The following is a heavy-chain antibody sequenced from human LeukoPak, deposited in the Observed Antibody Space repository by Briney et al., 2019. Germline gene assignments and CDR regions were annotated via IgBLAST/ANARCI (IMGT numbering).Heavy chain of an antibody. CDR1: GFTFSSYV. CDR3: ARAGDAFDI. J-gene: IGHJ3*02. V-gene: IGHV3-30-3*01. CDR2: ISYDGSNK. Sequence: PGGSLRLSCAASGFTFSSYVMHWVRQAPGKGLEWVAVISYDGSNKYYADSVKGRFTISRDNSKNTLYLQVNSLQAEDTAVYYCARAGDAFDIWGQGTMVTVSS.